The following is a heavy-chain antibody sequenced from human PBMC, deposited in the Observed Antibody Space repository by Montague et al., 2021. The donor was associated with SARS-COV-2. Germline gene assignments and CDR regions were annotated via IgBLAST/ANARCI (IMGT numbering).Heavy chain of an antibody. J-gene: IGHJ6*02. Sequence: SETLSLTCTVSGGSISSYYWTWIRQHPGKGLESIGYIYHNGSTKYNPSLKSRVAISVDTSKNQFSLKLSSVSAADTAVYYCARGGGNSADYYNYTMDVWGQGTTVTVFS. CDR1: GGSISSYY. CDR2: IYHNGST. V-gene: IGHV4-59*01. D-gene: IGHD4-23*01. CDR3: ARGGGNSADYYNYTMDV.